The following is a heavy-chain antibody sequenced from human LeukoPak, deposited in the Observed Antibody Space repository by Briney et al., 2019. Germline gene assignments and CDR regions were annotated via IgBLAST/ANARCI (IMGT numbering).Heavy chain of an antibody. V-gene: IGHV3-53*01. CDR1: GFTVSSNY. CDR2: IYTGGST. Sequence: PGGCLRLSCAASGFTVSSNYMSWVRQAPGKGLEWVSVIYTGGSTYYADSVKGRFTISRDDSKNTLYLQMNSLRAEDTAVYYCARFQGYCSSTSCYPYYFDYWGQGTLVTVSS. J-gene: IGHJ4*02. CDR3: ARFQGYCSSTSCYPYYFDY. D-gene: IGHD2-2*01.